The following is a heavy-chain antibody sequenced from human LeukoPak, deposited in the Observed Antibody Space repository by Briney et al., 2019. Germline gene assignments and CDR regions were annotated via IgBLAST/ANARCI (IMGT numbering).Heavy chain of an antibody. Sequence: PGGSLRLSCAASGFTFSSYGMHWVRQAPGKGLEWVSAISGSGGSTYYADSVKGRFTISRDNSKNTLYLQMNSLRAEDTAVYYCAKSPDSYGYAGYWGQGTLVTVSS. CDR1: GFTFSSYG. CDR2: ISGSGGST. J-gene: IGHJ4*02. V-gene: IGHV3-23*01. CDR3: AKSPDSYGYAGY. D-gene: IGHD5-18*01.